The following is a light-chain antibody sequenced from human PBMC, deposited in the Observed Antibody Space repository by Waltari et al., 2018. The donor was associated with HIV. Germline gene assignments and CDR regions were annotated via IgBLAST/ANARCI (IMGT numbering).Light chain of an antibody. J-gene: IGLJ3*02. V-gene: IGLV2-14*03. CDR3: SSYTSSSTRV. CDR1: RSDGGGFNS. CDR2: DVS. Sequence: QSALTQPASVSGSPGQSITISCTGTRSDGGGFNSVSWYQQHPGKAPKLMIYDVSNRPSGVSNRFSGSKSGNTASLTISGLQAEDEADYYCSSYTSSSTRVFGGGTKLTVL.